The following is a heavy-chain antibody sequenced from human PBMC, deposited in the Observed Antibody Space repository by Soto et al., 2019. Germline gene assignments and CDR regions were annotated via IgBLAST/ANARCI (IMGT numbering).Heavy chain of an antibody. V-gene: IGHV1-8*01. D-gene: IGHD2-15*01. CDR1: GYTFTGYD. CDR3: ARGYCRGGSCYEDY. J-gene: IGHJ4*02. CDR2: MNPNSGNT. Sequence: ASVKVSCKASGYTFTGYDINWVRQATGQGLEWMGWMNPNSGNTGYAQKLQGRVTMTRNTSISTAYMELSSLRSEDTAVYYCARGYCRGGSCYEDYWGQGTLVTVSS.